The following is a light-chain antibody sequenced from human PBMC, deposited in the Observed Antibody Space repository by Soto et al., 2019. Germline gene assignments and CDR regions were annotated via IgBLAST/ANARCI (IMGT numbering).Light chain of an antibody. CDR3: QQYENLPT. CDR2: DAS. V-gene: IGKV1-33*01. Sequence: DIQMTQSPSSLSASVGDRVTITCQASQNINNYLNWYQQKPERAPKLLIYDASNFEAGVPSRFRGSGSWTDFTFTISRLQPEDIATYYCQQYENLPTFGQGTRLEIK. CDR1: QNINNY. J-gene: IGKJ5*01.